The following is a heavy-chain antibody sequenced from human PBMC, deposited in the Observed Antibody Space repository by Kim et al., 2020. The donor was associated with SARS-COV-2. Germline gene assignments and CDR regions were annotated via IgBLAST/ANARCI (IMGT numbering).Heavy chain of an antibody. V-gene: IGHV4-59*01. CDR3: ARSGVGGYYGMDV. Sequence: CNPTLKSRVTISVDTSKNQFSLKLGSVTAADTAVYYCARSGVGGYYGMDVWGQGTTVTVSS. J-gene: IGHJ6*02. D-gene: IGHD3-10*01.